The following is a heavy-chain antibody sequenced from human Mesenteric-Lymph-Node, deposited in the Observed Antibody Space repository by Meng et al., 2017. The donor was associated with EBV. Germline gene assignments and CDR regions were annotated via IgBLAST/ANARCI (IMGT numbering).Heavy chain of an antibody. Sequence: QVPVPESGPVLVTPAGTLSLTCIVPGGSISSSSYYWRLIRQPPGKRLEWIGSIYYAGSTFYNPSLKSRVTLSVDNSEILFSLDLRSVTAADTAVYYCAIVGGYGFDSEFYFDYWGQGALVTVSS. CDR1: GGSISSSSYY. J-gene: IGHJ4*02. V-gene: IGHV4-39*07. D-gene: IGHD5-18*01. CDR3: AIVGGYGFDSEFYFDY. CDR2: IYYAGST.